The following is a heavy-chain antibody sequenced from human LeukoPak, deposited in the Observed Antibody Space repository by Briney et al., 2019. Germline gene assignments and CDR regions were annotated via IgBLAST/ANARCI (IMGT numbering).Heavy chain of an antibody. Sequence: GGSLRLSCAASGITFSSHAMSWVRQAPGKGLEWVSLISGSGGHTYYGDSVKGRFTISRDNSTNRLYLQMNSLRPEDTAVYYCAKGGADTMRDGYNYYYYYMEVWGRGTTVTVPS. CDR3: AKGGADTMRDGYNYYYYYMEV. D-gene: IGHD5-24*01. CDR1: GITFSSHA. V-gene: IGHV3-23*01. CDR2: ISGSGGHT. J-gene: IGHJ6*03.